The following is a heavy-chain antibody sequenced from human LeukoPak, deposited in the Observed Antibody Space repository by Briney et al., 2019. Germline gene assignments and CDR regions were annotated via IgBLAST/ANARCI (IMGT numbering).Heavy chain of an antibody. Sequence: ASVKVSCKASGYTFTGYYMHWVRQAPGQGLEWMGWINPNSGGTNYAQKFQGRITITRDTSVSTAYMELSRLRSDDTAVYYCARDWGSLTGDVGGVDYWGQGTPVIVSS. J-gene: IGHJ4*02. D-gene: IGHD7-27*01. CDR2: INPNSGGT. V-gene: IGHV1-2*02. CDR1: GYTFTGYY. CDR3: ARDWGSLTGDVGGVDY.